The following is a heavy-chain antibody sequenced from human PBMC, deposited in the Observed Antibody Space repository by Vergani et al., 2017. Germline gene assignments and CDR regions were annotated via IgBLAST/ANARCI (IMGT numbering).Heavy chain of an antibody. J-gene: IGHJ3*02. CDR2: ISYDGSNK. CDR1: GCTFSSYG. CDR3: AKIGYCSSTSCYTGAFDI. V-gene: IGHV3-30*18. D-gene: IGHD2-2*02. Sequence: QVQLVESGGGVVQPGRSLRLSCAASGCTFSSYGMHWVRQAPGKGLEWVAVISYDGSNKYYADSVKGRFTISRDNSKNTLYLQMNSLRAEDTAVYYCAKIGYCSSTSCYTGAFDIWGQGTMVTVSS.